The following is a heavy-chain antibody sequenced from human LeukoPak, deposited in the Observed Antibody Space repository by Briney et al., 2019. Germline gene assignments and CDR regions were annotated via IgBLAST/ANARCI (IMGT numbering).Heavy chain of an antibody. D-gene: IGHD6-13*01. CDR3: ARDRDDPWHSSSWHYGMDV. V-gene: IGHV3-7*01. CDR2: IKQDGSEK. Sequence: DPGGSLRLNCAASGFTFSRCWMSWVRQAPGKGLEWVANIKQDGSEKYYVDSVKGRFSISRDNAKNSLYLQMNSLTAEDTAVYYCARDRDDPWHSSSWHYGMDVWGQGTTVTVSS. J-gene: IGHJ6*02. CDR1: GFTFSRCW.